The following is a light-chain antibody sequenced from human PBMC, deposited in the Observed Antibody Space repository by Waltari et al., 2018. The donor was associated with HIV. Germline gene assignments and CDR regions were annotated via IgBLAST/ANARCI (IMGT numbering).Light chain of an antibody. CDR3: QSYDRSLSASVV. CDR2: GNK. Sequence: QSVLTQPPSVSGAPGQRVTISCTGGSSNIGADYDVHWSQQIPGTAPKLLIPGNKNRPSGVPDRFSASKSGTSASLAITGLQAEDEADYFCQSYDRSLSASVVFGGGTKLTVL. V-gene: IGLV1-40*01. J-gene: IGLJ2*01. CDR1: SSNIGADYD.